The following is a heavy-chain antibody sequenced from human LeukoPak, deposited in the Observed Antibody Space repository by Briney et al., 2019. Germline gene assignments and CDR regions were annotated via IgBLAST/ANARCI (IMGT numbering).Heavy chain of an antibody. Sequence: PGGSLRLSCAASGFTFSSYPMNWVRQAPGKGLGWVSAISGNGGSTYYADSVKGRFTISRDNSKNTLYLQMNSLRAEDTALYYCAKALPRPPNFDYWGQGTLVTVSS. V-gene: IGHV3-23*01. CDR1: GFTFSSYP. J-gene: IGHJ4*02. CDR2: ISGNGGST. CDR3: AKALPRPPNFDY.